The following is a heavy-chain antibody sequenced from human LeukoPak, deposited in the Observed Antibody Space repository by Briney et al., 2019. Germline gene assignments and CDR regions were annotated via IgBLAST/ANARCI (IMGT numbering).Heavy chain of an antibody. J-gene: IGHJ4*02. Sequence: PSETLSLTCTVSGGSISSSSYYWGWIRQPPGKGLEWIGSIYYSGSTYYNPSLKSRVTISVDTSKNQFSLKLSSVTAADTAVYYCARLGSTSPQGDYWGQRTLVTVSS. CDR3: ARLGSTSPQGDY. CDR2: IYYSGST. V-gene: IGHV4-39*01. D-gene: IGHD2-2*01. CDR1: GGSISSSSYY.